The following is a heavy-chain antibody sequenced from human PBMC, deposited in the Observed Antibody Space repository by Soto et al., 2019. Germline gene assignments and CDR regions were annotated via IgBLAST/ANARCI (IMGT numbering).Heavy chain of an antibody. J-gene: IGHJ4*02. CDR2: ISGSGDST. CDR1: GFTFSSYA. CDR3: ARVDTAMVFDY. Sequence: EVQLLESGGGLVQPGGSLRLSCAASGFTFSSYARSWVRQAPGKGLEWVSVISGSGDSTDYADSVKGRFTISRDNSKNTLYLQMTSLRAEDTAVYYCARVDTAMVFDYWGQGTLVNVSS. V-gene: IGHV3-23*01. D-gene: IGHD5-18*01.